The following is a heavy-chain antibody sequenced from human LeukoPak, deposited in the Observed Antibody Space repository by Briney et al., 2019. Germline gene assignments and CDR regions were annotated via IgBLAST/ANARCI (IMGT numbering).Heavy chain of an antibody. J-gene: IGHJ4*02. V-gene: IGHV3-48*03. CDR3: ARGMYAVAGTLLY. D-gene: IGHD6-19*01. Sequence: PGGSLRLSCAASGFTFSSYEMNWVRQAPGKGLEWVSYISSSGSTIYYADSVKGRFTISRDNAKNSLYLQMNSLRAEDTAVYYCARGMYAVAGTLLYWGQGTLVTVSS. CDR1: GFTFSSYE. CDR2: ISSSGSTI.